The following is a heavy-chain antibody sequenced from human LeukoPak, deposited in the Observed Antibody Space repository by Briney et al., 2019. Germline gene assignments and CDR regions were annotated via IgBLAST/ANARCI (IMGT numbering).Heavy chain of an antibody. Sequence: SQTLSLTCAISGDSVSSNSAAWNWIRQSPSRGLEWLGRTYYRSKWYNDYAVSVKSRITINPDTSKNQFSLQLNSVTPEDTAVYYCARVPGYDILTGYYFDYWGQGTLVTVSS. J-gene: IGHJ4*02. CDR1: GDSVSSNSAA. CDR3: ARVPGYDILTGYYFDY. CDR2: TYYRSKWYN. D-gene: IGHD3-9*01. V-gene: IGHV6-1*01.